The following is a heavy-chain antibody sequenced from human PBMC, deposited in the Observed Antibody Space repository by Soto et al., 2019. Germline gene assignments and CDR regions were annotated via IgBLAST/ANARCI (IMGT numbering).Heavy chain of an antibody. CDR3: ARRAYAVLLCFGESSNWFDP. CDR1: GGSISSGDYY. CDR2: IYYSGST. V-gene: IGHV4-30-4*01. D-gene: IGHD3-10*01. J-gene: IGHJ5*02. Sequence: PSETLSLTCTVSGGSISSGDYYWSWIRQPPGKGLEWIGYIYYSGSTYYNPSLKSRVTISVDTSKNQFSLKLSSVTAADTAVYYCARRAYAVLLCFGESSNWFDPWGQATLVTVSS.